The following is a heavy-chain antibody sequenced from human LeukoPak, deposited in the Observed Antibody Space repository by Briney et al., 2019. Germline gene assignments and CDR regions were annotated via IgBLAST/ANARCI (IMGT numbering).Heavy chain of an antibody. J-gene: IGHJ6*03. D-gene: IGHD3-9*01. CDR3: ARGIRYFDWLLPYQYYYMDV. CDR2: INASGGTT. Sequence: ASVKVSCKASGYTFTSYYIHWVRQAPGQGLEWMGIINASGGTTNYAQKFQGRVTMTRDTSTSTVYMELSSLRSEDTAVYYCARGIRYFDWLLPYQYYYMDVWGKGTTVTVSS. CDR1: GYTFTSYY. V-gene: IGHV1-46*01.